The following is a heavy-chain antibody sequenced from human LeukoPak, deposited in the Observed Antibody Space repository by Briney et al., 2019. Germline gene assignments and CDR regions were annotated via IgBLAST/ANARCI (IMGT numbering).Heavy chain of an antibody. CDR3: AREYILTAYYGDY. D-gene: IGHD3-9*01. CDR1: GYTFTNYD. CDR2: MNPNSGNT. Sequence: GASVKVSCKASGYTFTNYDINWVRQATGQGLEWMGWMNPNSGNTGYAQKFQGRVTMTWDTSISTAYMELSRLRSDDTAVYYCAREYILTAYYGDYWGQGTLVTVSS. J-gene: IGHJ4*02. V-gene: IGHV1-8*01.